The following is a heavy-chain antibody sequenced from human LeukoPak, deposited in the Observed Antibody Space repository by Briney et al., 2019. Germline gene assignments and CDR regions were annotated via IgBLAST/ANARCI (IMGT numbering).Heavy chain of an antibody. D-gene: IGHD3-3*01. CDR3: ARDLRHYDFWSGYSQYLPDY. Sequence: ASVKVSCKASGYTFTSYYMHWVRQAPGQGLEWMGIINPSGGSTSYAQKFQGRVTMTRDTSTSTVYMELSSLRSEDTAVYYCARDLRHYDFWSGYSQYLPDYWGQGTLVTVSS. CDR2: INPSGGST. J-gene: IGHJ4*02. CDR1: GYTFTSYY. V-gene: IGHV1-46*01.